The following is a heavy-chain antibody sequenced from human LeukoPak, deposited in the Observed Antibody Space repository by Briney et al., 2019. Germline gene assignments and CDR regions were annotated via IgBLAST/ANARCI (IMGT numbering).Heavy chain of an antibody. CDR1: GFTFSSYS. CDR3: ARDITGTRNFDY. J-gene: IGHJ4*02. V-gene: IGHV3-21*01. D-gene: IGHD1-7*01. CDR2: ISSSSSYI. Sequence: GGSLRLSCAASGFTFSSYSMNWVRQAPGKGLEWVSSISSSSSYIYYADSVKGRFTISRDNAKNSLYLQMNSLRAEDTAVYYCARDITGTRNFDYSGQGTLVTVSS.